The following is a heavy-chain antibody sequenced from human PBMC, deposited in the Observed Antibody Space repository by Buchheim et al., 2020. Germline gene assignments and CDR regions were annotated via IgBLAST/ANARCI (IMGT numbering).Heavy chain of an antibody. Sequence: QVQLQESGPGLVKPSQTLSLTCTVSGGSLTGGGFYWSWIRQHPEKGLEWIGFISYSGSTFYNPSLRSRVTMSVDTSKNHFSLKLSSVTAADTAVYYCARGVRFLEWLSSAWFDPWGQRTL. J-gene: IGHJ5*02. D-gene: IGHD3-3*01. CDR2: ISYSGST. V-gene: IGHV4-31*03. CDR1: GGSLTGGGFY. CDR3: ARGVRFLEWLSSAWFDP.